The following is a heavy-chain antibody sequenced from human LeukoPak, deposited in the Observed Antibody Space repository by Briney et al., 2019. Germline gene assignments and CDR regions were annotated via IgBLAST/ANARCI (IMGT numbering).Heavy chain of an antibody. CDR2: IYYSGST. V-gene: IGHV4-38-2*01. CDR1: GYFNSSGYY. CDR3: ARVLMDRSGCIDY. Sequence: SETLSLTCAVSGYFNSSGYYWGWIRQPPGKGLEWIGSIYYSGSTYYNPSLKSRVTISVDTSKNQFSLKLNSVTAADTAVYYCARVLMDRSGCIDYWGQGTLVTVSS. D-gene: IGHD6-19*01. J-gene: IGHJ4*02.